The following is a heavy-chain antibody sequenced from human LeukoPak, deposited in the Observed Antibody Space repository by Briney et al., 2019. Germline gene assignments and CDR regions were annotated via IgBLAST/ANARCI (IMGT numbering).Heavy chain of an antibody. Sequence: PSGTLSLTCTVSGGSISSSSYYWGWIRQPPGKGLAWIGSICYSGSTYYNPSLKSRVTISVDTSKNQFSLKLSSVTAADTAVYYCARPSMADSSSWSYYYYYYYMDVWGKGTTVTVSS. CDR2: ICYSGST. CDR1: GGSISSSSYY. CDR3: ARPSMADSSSWSYYYYYYYMDV. V-gene: IGHV4-39*01. J-gene: IGHJ6*03. D-gene: IGHD6-13*01.